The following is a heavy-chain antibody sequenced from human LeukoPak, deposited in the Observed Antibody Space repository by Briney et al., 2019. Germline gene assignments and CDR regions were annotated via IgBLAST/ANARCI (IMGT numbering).Heavy chain of an antibody. CDR2: ISTSSSYI. Sequence: GGSLRLSCAASGFTFSSYNMNWVRQAPGKGLEWVSSISTSSSYIYYADSVKGRFTISRDNAKNSLYLQMNSLRAEDTALYYCARTVTMIVGLYYFDYWGQGTLVTVSS. CDR3: ARTVTMIVGLYYFDY. V-gene: IGHV3-21*04. J-gene: IGHJ4*02. CDR1: GFTFSSYN. D-gene: IGHD3-22*01.